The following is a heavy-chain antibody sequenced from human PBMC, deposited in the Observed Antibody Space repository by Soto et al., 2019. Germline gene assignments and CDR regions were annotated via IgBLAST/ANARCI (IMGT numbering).Heavy chain of an antibody. J-gene: IGHJ4*02. V-gene: IGHV3-48*02. CDR1: GFTFSSYS. D-gene: IGHD3-3*01. CDR3: ARVDDFWSGL. CDR2: ISSSSSTI. Sequence: GGSLRLSCAASGFTFSSYSMNWVRQAPGKGLEWISYISSSSSTIYYADSVKGRFTISRDNAKSSLYLQMNSLRDEDTAVYYCARVDDFWSGLWGQGTLVTVSS.